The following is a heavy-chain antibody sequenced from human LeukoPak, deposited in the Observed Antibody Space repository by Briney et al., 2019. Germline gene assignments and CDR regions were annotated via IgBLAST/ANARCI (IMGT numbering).Heavy chain of an antibody. CDR1: GGTFSSYA. J-gene: IGHJ5*02. Sequence: ASVKVSCKASGGTFSSYAISWVRQAPGQGLEWMGGIIPIFGTANYAQKFQGRVTITADKSTSTAYMELSSLRSEDTAVYYCARGSGLGEWLLGWFDPWGQGTLVTVSS. V-gene: IGHV1-69*06. CDR3: ARGSGLGEWLLGWFDP. CDR2: IIPIFGTA. D-gene: IGHD3-3*01.